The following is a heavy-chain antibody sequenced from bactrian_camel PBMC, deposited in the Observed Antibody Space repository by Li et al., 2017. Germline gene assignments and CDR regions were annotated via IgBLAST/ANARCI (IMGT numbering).Heavy chain of an antibody. CDR3: KGVRLCGDSDIETV. J-gene: IGHJ4*01. CDR2: IDYDGTQ. D-gene: IGHD3*01. Sequence: HVQLVESGGGLVQAGGSLRLSCTASGCASSRYCMGWFRQAPGKEREFVSSIDYDGTQKYADSVKGRFTASQGAKNTVYLQMNSLTPEDTGLYRCKGVRLCGDSDIETVWSQGTQVTVS. V-gene: IGHV3S53*01. CDR1: GCASSRYC.